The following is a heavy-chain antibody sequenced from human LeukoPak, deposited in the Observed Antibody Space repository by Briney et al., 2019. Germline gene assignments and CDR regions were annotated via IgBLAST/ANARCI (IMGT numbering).Heavy chain of an antibody. CDR3: AKGGSYYETTGRADY. CDR1: GFTFSSYA. J-gene: IGHJ4*02. Sequence: GGSLRLSCAASGFTFSSYAMSWVRQAPGKGLEWVSAISGSGGSTYYADSVKGRFTISRDNSKNTLYPQMNSLRAEDTAVYYCAKGGSYYETTGRADYWGQGTLVTVSS. CDR2: ISGSGGST. D-gene: IGHD1-26*01. V-gene: IGHV3-23*01.